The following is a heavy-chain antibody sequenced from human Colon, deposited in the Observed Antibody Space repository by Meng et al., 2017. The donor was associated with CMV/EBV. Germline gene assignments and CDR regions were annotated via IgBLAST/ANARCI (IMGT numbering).Heavy chain of an antibody. CDR2: IHHSGST. J-gene: IGHJ4*02. V-gene: IGHV4-4*02. Sequence: SETLSLTCGVSGGSISSSDWWSWVRQPPGKGLEWIGEIHHSGSTNYNPSLKSRVTIPIDKSKNQFSLKLSSVTAADTAVYYCARDLGSGYYTGIFDYWGQGSLVTVSS. CDR3: ARDLGSGYYTGIFDY. CDR1: GGSISSSDW. D-gene: IGHD3-3*01.